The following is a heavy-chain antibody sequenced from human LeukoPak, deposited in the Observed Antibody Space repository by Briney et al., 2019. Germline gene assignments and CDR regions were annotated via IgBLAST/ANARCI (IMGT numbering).Heavy chain of an antibody. J-gene: IGHJ4*02. CDR1: GYTFTGYD. CDR2: MNPNSGNT. Sequence: ASVKVSCKASGYTFTGYDINWVRQATGQGLEWMGWMNPNSGNTGYAQKFQGRVTITRNTSISTAYMELSSLRSEDTAVYYCARARANSDFDYWGQGTLVTDSS. CDR3: ARARANSDFDY. D-gene: IGHD1-26*01. V-gene: IGHV1-8*03.